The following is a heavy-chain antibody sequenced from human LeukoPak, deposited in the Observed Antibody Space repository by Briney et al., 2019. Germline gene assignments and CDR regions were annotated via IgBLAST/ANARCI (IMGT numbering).Heavy chain of an antibody. Sequence: SETLSLTCTVSGGPIRDYYWSWIRQPPGRGLEWIGYIYYSGSTIHNPSLKSRVTLSVDMSKSQFSLSLTSVTASDAAVYYCVRHKRWLQSPDAFDIWGQGTMVTVSS. CDR2: IYYSGST. D-gene: IGHD5-24*01. CDR3: VRHKRWLQSPDAFDI. CDR1: GGPIRDYY. V-gene: IGHV4-59*08. J-gene: IGHJ3*02.